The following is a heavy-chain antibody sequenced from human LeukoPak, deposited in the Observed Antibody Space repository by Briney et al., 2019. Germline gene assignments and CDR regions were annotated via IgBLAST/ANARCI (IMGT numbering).Heavy chain of an antibody. V-gene: IGHV3-23*01. J-gene: IGHJ5*02. CDR2: ISASGGST. CDR1: GLTFSNYA. CDR3: AKKPGQRAAGTTENWLDP. D-gene: IGHD6-13*01. Sequence: PGGSLRLSCAASGLTFSNYAMTWVRQAPGKGLEWVSAISASGGSTYYADSVKGRFTISRDNSKNTLYLQMNSLRADDTAVYYCAKKPGQRAAGTTENWLDPWGQGALVTVSS.